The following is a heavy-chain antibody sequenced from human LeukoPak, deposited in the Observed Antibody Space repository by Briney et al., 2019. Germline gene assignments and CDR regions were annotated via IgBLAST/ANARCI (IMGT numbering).Heavy chain of an antibody. CDR1: GGTFSSYA. V-gene: IGHV1-69*06. Sequence: SVKVSCKASGGTFSSYAISWVRQAPGQGLEWMGGIIPIFGTANYAQKFQGRVTITADKSTSTAYMELSRLRSDDTAVYYCARAPRYCSSTSCHEVGFDPWGQGTLVTVSS. J-gene: IGHJ5*02. D-gene: IGHD2-2*01. CDR3: ARAPRYCSSTSCHEVGFDP. CDR2: IIPIFGTA.